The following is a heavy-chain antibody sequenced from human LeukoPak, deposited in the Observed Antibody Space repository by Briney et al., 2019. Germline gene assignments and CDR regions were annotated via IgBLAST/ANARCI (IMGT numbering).Heavy chain of an antibody. CDR1: GCTFSGSA. Sequence: GRSLKLSCAASGCTFSGSALYWVRQASGQGQGWVGRGRSKANSYTTAYAASVNGRSTIYRDDSKNTAYLQMNSLKAEDTAVYYCTSDGYSSSWYVGFDPWGQGTLVTVSS. D-gene: IGHD6-13*01. J-gene: IGHJ5*02. V-gene: IGHV3-73*01. CDR3: TSDGYSSSWYVGFDP. CDR2: GRSKANSYTT.